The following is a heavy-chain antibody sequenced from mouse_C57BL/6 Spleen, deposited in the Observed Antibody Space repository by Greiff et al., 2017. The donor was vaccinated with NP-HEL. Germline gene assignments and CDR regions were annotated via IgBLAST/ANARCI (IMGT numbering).Heavy chain of an antibody. CDR3: ARDRSHYGSSSFAY. D-gene: IGHD1-1*01. CDR1: GFTFSSYA. Sequence: EVQLQQSGGGLVKPGGSLKLSCAASGFTFSSYAMSWVRQTPEKRLEWVATISDGGSYTYYPDNVKGRFTISRDNAKNNLYLQMSHLKSEDTAMYYCARDRSHYGSSSFAYWGQGTLVTVSA. V-gene: IGHV5-4*01. CDR2: ISDGGSYT. J-gene: IGHJ3*01.